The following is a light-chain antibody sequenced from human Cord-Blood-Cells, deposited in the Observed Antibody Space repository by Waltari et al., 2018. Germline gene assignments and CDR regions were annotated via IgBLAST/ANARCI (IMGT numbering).Light chain of an antibody. Sequence: QSALTQPRSVSGSPGQSVTISCTGTSSDVGGYNYVSWYQQHPGKAPNLMIYDVSKLPSGVPDRFSCSKSGNTASLTISGLQAEDEADDYCCSYAGSCTYVFGTVTKVTVL. CDR1: SSDVGGYNY. J-gene: IGLJ1*01. CDR3: CSYAGSCTYV. CDR2: DVS. V-gene: IGLV2-11*01.